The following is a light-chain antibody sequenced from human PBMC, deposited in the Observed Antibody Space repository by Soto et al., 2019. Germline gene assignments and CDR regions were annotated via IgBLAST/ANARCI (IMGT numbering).Light chain of an antibody. V-gene: IGKV1-9*01. CDR1: QVISSY. CDR3: QQYNTFWT. CDR2: AAS. Sequence: DIQLTQAPSFLSASAGDRVTITCRASQVISSYLAWYQQKPGRAPKLLIYAASTLQSGVPSRFSGSGSGTEFSLTISSLQPDDSATYYCQQYNTFWTFGQGTKVDIK. J-gene: IGKJ1*01.